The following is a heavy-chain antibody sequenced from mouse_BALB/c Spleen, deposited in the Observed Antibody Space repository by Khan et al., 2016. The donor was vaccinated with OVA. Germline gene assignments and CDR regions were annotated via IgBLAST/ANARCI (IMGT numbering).Heavy chain of an antibody. CDR3: ARNREPDYFDY. J-gene: IGHJ2*01. Sequence: QVQLQQSGPGLVAPSQSLSITCTVSGFSLTSHGVHWVRQPPGKGLEWLGVMWTGGSTNYNSALMSRLSISKDSSKNQVFLKVNSLQTDDTAIYYCARNREPDYFDYWGQGTTLIVSS. V-gene: IGHV2-9*02. CDR1: GFSLTSHG. CDR2: MWTGGST.